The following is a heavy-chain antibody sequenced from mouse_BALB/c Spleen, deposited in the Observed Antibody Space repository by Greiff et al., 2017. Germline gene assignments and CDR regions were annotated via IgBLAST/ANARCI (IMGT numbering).Heavy chain of an antibody. V-gene: IGHV5-15*02. CDR1: GFTFSDYG. CDR2: ISNLAYSI. J-gene: IGHJ3*01. D-gene: IGHD1-1*01. Sequence: EVQLVESGGGLVQPGGSRKLSCAASGFTFSDYGMAWVRQAPGKGPEWVAFISNLAYSIYYADTVTGRFTISRENAKNTLYLEMSSLRSEDTAMYYCARDYYGSRFAYWGQGTLVTVSA. CDR3: ARDYYGSRFAY.